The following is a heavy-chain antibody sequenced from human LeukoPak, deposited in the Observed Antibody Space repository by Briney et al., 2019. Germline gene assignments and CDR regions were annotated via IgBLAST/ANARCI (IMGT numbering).Heavy chain of an antibody. CDR1: GFTFSSYA. D-gene: IGHD5-18*01. V-gene: IGHV3-23*01. Sequence: GGSLGLSCAASGFTFSSYAMSWVRQAPGKGLEWVSAISGSGGSTYYADSVKGRFTISRDNSKNTLYLQMNSLRAEDTAVYYCAKAGGYSYGFYFDYWGQGTLVTVSS. CDR3: AKAGGYSYGFYFDY. J-gene: IGHJ4*02. CDR2: ISGSGGST.